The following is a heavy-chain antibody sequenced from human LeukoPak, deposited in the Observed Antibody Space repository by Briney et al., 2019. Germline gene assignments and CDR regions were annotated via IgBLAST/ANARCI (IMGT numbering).Heavy chain of an antibody. Sequence: SETLSLTCAVYGGSFSGYYWSWIRQPPGKGLEWIGEINHSGSTNYNPSLKSRVTISVDTSKNQFSLKLSSVTAADTAVYYCARDRIVVVPAAMGADYYYGMDVWGQGTTVTVSS. J-gene: IGHJ6*02. D-gene: IGHD2-2*01. V-gene: IGHV4-34*01. CDR2: INHSGST. CDR3: ARDRIVVVPAAMGADYYYGMDV. CDR1: GGSFSGYY.